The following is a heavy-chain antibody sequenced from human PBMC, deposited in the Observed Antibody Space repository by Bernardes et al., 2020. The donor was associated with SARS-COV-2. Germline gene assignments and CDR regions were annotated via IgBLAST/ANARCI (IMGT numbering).Heavy chain of an antibody. J-gene: IGHJ4*02. Sequence: GGSLRLSCTAAGFTFNNYAMSWVRRAPGKGLEWVSAISGGGGSTYYADSVKGRFTISRDNAKNSLYLQMNSLRAEDTALYYCAKDMSLTVTVPDYWGQGTLVTVSS. CDR1: GFTFNNYA. V-gene: IGHV3-23*01. CDR3: AKDMSLTVTVPDY. D-gene: IGHD4-17*01. CDR2: ISGGGGST.